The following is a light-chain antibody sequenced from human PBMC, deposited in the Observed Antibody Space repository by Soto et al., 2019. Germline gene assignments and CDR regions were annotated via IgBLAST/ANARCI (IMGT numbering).Light chain of an antibody. Sequence: EVVMTQSPATLAVSPGERATLSCRASQSVRSHVGWYQQKPGQAPRLLMSDASTRATGIPARFSGSGSGTAFTLTIGSPQSEDIAVYYCQQYNNWPRTFGQGTKLEIK. J-gene: IGKJ1*01. CDR2: DAS. CDR3: QQYNNWPRT. V-gene: IGKV3-15*01. CDR1: QSVRSH.